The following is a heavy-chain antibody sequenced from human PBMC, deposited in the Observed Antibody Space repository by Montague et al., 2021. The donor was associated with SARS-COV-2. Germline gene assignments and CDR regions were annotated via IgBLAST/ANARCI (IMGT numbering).Heavy chain of an antibody. CDR3: ARDGSLRFEILIGPRHYYYGMDV. V-gene: IGHV4-4*02. J-gene: IGHJ6*02. D-gene: IGHD3-9*01. Sequence: SETLSLTCAVSDGSISSPDWWNWVRQPPGKGLEWIGEIYYTGNTNYNPSLKSRVTIFIDKSKNHFSLQLSSVTAADTAVYYCARDGSLRFEILIGPRHYYYGMDVWGQGTTVTVSS. CDR1: DGSISSPDW. CDR2: IYYTGNT.